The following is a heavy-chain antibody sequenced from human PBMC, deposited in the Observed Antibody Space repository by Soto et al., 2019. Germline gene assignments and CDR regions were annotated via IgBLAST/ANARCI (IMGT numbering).Heavy chain of an antibody. Sequence: QVQLVQSGAEVKKPGASVKVSCKAFGYTFTSYYMHWVRQAPGQGLEWMGIINPSGGSTSYAQKFQGRVIMTRDTSTSTVYIELSSLRSEDTAVYYCARGEYSNSPLHLDYWGQGTLVSVSS. CDR1: GYTFTSYY. CDR2: INPSGGST. V-gene: IGHV1-46*01. J-gene: IGHJ4*02. D-gene: IGHD6-6*01. CDR3: ARGEYSNSPLHLDY.